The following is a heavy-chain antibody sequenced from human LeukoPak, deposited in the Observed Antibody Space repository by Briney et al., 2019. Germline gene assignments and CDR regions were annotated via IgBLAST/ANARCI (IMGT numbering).Heavy chain of an antibody. Sequence: ASVKVSCKASGYTFTSYGISWVRQAPGQGLKRMGWISAYNGNTNYAQKLQGRVTMTTDTSTSTAYMELRSLRSDDTAVYYCARDRDIVLMVYANDAFDIWGQGTMVTVSS. CDR2: ISAYNGNT. J-gene: IGHJ3*02. V-gene: IGHV1-18*01. CDR3: ARDRDIVLMVYANDAFDI. CDR1: GYTFTSYG. D-gene: IGHD2-8*01.